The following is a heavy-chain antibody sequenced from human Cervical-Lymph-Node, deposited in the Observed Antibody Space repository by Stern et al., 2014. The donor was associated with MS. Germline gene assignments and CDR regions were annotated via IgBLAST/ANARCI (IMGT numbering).Heavy chain of an antibody. V-gene: IGHV1-69*01. Sequence: DQLVESGAEVKKPGSSVKVSCKASGGSFRSYAITWVRQAPGQGLEWMGGIIPNFGTANYAQKFQGRVTITADESTSTAYMELSSLTSEDTAVYYCARGPRSQSGGSSWFDPWGQGTLVTVSS. CDR2: IIPNFGTA. CDR3: ARGPRSQSGGSSWFDP. CDR1: GGSFRSYA. J-gene: IGHJ5*02. D-gene: IGHD1-26*01.